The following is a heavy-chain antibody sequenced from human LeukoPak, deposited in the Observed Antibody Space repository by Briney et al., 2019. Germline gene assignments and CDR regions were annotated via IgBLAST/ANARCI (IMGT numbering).Heavy chain of an antibody. D-gene: IGHD3-10*01. V-gene: IGHV1-69*04. CDR1: GGTFSNYA. CDR3: ARGNMVRGVMENWFDP. CDR2: IIPILGIA. Sequence: ASVKVSCKTSGGTFSNYAISWVRQAPGQGLEWMGRIIPILGIANYAQRFQGRVTITADKSTSTAYMELSSLRSEDTAVYYCARGNMVRGVMENWFDPWGQGTLVTVSS. J-gene: IGHJ5*02.